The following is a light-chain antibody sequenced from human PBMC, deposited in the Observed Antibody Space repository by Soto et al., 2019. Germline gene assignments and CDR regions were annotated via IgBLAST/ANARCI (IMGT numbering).Light chain of an antibody. CDR2: DAS. V-gene: IGKV3-11*01. Sequence: EIVMTQSPTILSVSPGERATLSCRASQSVSSYLAWYQQKPGQAPRLLIYDASNRATGIPARFSGSGSGTDFTLTISSLEPEDFAVYYCQQRSNWLWTFGQGTKVDIK. CDR3: QQRSNWLWT. CDR1: QSVSSY. J-gene: IGKJ1*01.